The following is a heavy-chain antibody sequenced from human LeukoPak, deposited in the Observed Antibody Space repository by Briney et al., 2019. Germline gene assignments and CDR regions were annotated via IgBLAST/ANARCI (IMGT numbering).Heavy chain of an antibody. V-gene: IGHV1-8*03. CDR3: ARVRSTMRMDV. CDR1: GYTFISYD. J-gene: IGHJ6*04. Sequence: ASVKVSCKASGYTFISYDINWVRQAPGQGREWMGWMNLSSGSTGNAQKFQGRVTITRNTSISTAYMELSTLRPEDTAVYYCARVRSTMRMDVWGKGTTVTVSS. D-gene: IGHD3-22*01. CDR2: MNLSSGST.